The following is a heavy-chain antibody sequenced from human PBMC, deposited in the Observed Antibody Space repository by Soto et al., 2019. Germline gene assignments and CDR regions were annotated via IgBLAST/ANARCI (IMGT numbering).Heavy chain of an antibody. D-gene: IGHD4-17*01. Sequence: EVQLVESGGGLVQPGRSLRLYCAASGFTFDDYAMHWVRQAPGKGLEWVSGISWNSGSIGYADSVKGRFTISRDNAKNSLYLQMNSLRAEDTALYYCAKDKGTVEMGYFDLWGRGTLVTVSS. CDR1: GFTFDDYA. CDR3: AKDKGTVEMGYFDL. CDR2: ISWNSGSI. J-gene: IGHJ2*01. V-gene: IGHV3-9*01.